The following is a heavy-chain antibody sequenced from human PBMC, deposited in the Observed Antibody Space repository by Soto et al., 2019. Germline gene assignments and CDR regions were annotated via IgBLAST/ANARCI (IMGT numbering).Heavy chain of an antibody. CDR1: GESFSAYY. V-gene: IGHV4-34*01. Sequence: QVQVQQWGAGLLKPSETLSLTCDVYGESFSAYYCNWIRQSPEKGLEWIADIHYSGTTNYNPSLRSRVTISVDTSKRQFSLKLTSVTPADTAVYYCVTYVERTPGWGPLADFWGQGTQVTVTS. J-gene: IGHJ4*02. CDR3: VTYVERTPGWGPLADF. CDR2: IHYSGTT. D-gene: IGHD3-10*01.